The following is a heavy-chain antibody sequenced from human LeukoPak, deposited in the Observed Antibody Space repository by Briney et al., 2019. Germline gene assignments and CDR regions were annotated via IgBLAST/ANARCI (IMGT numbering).Heavy chain of an antibody. Sequence: GRSLRLSCAASGFTFSSYAMHWVRQAPGKGLEWVAVISYDGSNKYYADSVKGRFTISRDNSKNTLYLQMNSLRAVDTAVYYCARDFYGDYVDYWGQGTLVTVSS. D-gene: IGHD4-17*01. J-gene: IGHJ4*02. CDR2: ISYDGSNK. CDR3: ARDFYGDYVDY. CDR1: GFTFSSYA. V-gene: IGHV3-30-3*01.